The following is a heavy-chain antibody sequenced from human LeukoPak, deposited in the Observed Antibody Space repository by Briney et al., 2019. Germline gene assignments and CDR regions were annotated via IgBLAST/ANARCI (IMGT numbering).Heavy chain of an antibody. CDR3: ARGKSPVAAAGYYYYYGMDV. D-gene: IGHD6-13*01. V-gene: IGHV4-59*01. CDR2: IYYSGST. J-gene: IGHJ6*02. CDR1: GGSISSYY. Sequence: SETLSLTCTVSGGSISSYYWSWIRQPPGKGLEWIGYIYYSGSTNYNPSLKSRVTISVDTSKNQFSLKLSSVTAADTAVYYCARGKSPVAAAGYYYYYGMDVWGQGTTVTVSS.